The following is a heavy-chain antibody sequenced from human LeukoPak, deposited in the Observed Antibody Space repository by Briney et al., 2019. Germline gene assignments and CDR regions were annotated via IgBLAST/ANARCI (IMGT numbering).Heavy chain of an antibody. J-gene: IGHJ4*02. CDR3: ARGAAGYSYG. D-gene: IGHD5-18*01. CDR1: GGSISSYY. CDR2: IYYSGST. Sequence: SETLSLTCSVSGGSISSYYWSWIRQPPGKGLEWIGHIYYSGSTNYNPSLKSRVTISIDTSKDQFSLWLSSVTAADTDVYYCARGAAGYSYGWGQGTLVTVSS. V-gene: IGHV4-59*01.